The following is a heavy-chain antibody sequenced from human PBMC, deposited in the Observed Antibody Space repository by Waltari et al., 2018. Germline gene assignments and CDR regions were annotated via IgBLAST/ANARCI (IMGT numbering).Heavy chain of an antibody. D-gene: IGHD5-18*01. V-gene: IGHV4-59*01. Sequence: QVQLQESGPGLVKSSETLSLTCTVAGGSISTSYWSWIRQPPGKGLEWIGYFYNSGSTNYNPSLKSRVTMSVDTSKTLFSLKLSSVTAADTAVYYCARDREHSYGKYFDYWGQGILVTVSS. J-gene: IGHJ4*02. CDR2: FYNSGST. CDR3: ARDREHSYGKYFDY. CDR1: GGSISTSY.